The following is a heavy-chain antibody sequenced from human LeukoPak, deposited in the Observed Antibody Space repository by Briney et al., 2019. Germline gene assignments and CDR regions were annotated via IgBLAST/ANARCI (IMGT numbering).Heavy chain of an antibody. D-gene: IGHD5-18*01. CDR3: ATLDIAMTKIVEYYYMDV. Sequence: GASVKDSCKASGYTFTGYYMHWVRQAPGQGLEWMGRINPNSGGTNYAQKFQGGVTMTTETSISTAYMELSRLRSDDTAVYYCATLDIAMTKIVEYYYMDVWGKGTTVTVS. CDR2: INPNSGGT. CDR1: GYTFTGYY. J-gene: IGHJ6*03. V-gene: IGHV1-2*06.